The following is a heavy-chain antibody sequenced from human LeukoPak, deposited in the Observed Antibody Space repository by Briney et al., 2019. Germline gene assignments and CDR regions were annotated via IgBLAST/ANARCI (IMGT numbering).Heavy chain of an antibody. D-gene: IGHD3-3*01. CDR2: ISSSSSYI. CDR1: GFTFSSYS. CDR3: AREALEWSPPDI. J-gene: IGHJ3*02. Sequence: GGSLRLSCAASGFTFSSYSMNWVRQAPGKGLEWVSSISSSSSYIYYADSVKGRFTISRDNAKNSLYLQMNSLRAEDTAVYYCAREALEWSPPDIWGQGTTVTVSS. V-gene: IGHV3-21*01.